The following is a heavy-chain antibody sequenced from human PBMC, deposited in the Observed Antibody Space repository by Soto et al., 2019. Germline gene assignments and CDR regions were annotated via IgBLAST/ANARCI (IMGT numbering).Heavy chain of an antibody. Sequence: QVQLVESGGGVVQPGRSLRLSCAAAGFTVTTYGMQWVRQAPGKGLEWVARLTHDGGRDFYADSVKGRFTISRDTSKNTLYLQMNSLSPEDTAVYYCASIADYWGQGTLVTVSS. CDR2: LTHDGGRD. CDR1: GFTVTTYG. D-gene: IGHD2-21*01. J-gene: IGHJ4*02. V-gene: IGHV3-30*03. CDR3: ASIADY.